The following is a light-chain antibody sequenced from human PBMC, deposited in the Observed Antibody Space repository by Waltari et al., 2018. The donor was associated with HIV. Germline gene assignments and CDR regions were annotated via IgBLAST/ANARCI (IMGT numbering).Light chain of an antibody. CDR1: QGITNA. J-gene: IGKJ4*01. CDR2: EAS. Sequence: IQLTQSPSPLSASVADRVPITCRTSQGITNAIAWYQQRPGKPPKLLIYEASNLDSGVPSRFSGSGSGTDFTLTISSLQPEDFATYYCQQFQTFPLTFGGGTNIEIK. V-gene: IGKV1-13*02. CDR3: QQFQTFPLT.